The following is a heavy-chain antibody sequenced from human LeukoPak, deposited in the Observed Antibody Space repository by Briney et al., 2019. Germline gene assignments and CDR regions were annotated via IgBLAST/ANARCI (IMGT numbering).Heavy chain of an antibody. D-gene: IGHD6-19*01. CDR1: GFTFSSYG. CDR3: AKDRSSGWYGRDYYYYGMDV. Sequence: GGSLRLSCAASGFTFSSYGMHWVRQAPGKGLEWVAVISYDGSNKYYADSVKGRFTISRDNSKNTLYLQMNSLGAEDTAVYYCAKDRSSGWYGRDYYYYGMDVWGQGTTVTVSS. J-gene: IGHJ6*02. CDR2: ISYDGSNK. V-gene: IGHV3-30*18.